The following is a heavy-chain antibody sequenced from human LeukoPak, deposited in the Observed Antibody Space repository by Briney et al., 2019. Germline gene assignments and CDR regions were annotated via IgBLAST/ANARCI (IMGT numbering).Heavy chain of an antibody. CDR2: IIPIFGTA. CDR1: GGTFSSYA. D-gene: IGHD3-10*01. J-gene: IGHJ4*02. V-gene: IGHV1-69*13. CDR3: ASDLFGSGSYYPEYYFDY. Sequence: SVKVSCKASGGTFSSYALSWVRQAPGQGLEWMGGIIPIFGTANYAQKFQGRVTITADESTSTAYMELSSLRSEDTAVYYCASDLFGSGSYYPEYYFDYWGQGTLVTVSS.